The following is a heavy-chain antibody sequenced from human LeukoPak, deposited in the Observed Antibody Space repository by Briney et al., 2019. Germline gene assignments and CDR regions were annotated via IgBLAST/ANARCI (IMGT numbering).Heavy chain of an antibody. Sequence: GGSLRLSCAASGFTFTTYSMNWVRQAPGKGLEWVSYISASGSNIYYADSVKGRFTISRDNAKNSLYLQLNSLRAEDTAVYYCARDDYGDLGYWGQGTLVTVSS. CDR1: GFTFTTYS. D-gene: IGHD4-17*01. V-gene: IGHV3-48*01. J-gene: IGHJ4*02. CDR2: ISASGSNI. CDR3: ARDDYGDLGY.